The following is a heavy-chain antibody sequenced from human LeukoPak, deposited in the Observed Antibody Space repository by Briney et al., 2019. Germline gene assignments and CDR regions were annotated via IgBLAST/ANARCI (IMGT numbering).Heavy chain of an antibody. D-gene: IGHD1-1*01. J-gene: IGHJ5*02. Sequence: PSQTLSLTCSASSDSISSTSGTYFWGWVRQPAGKGLEWIGRINTSGSTNYNPSLKSRVTMSVDTSKNQFSLKVTSVTAADTAVYYCARYRLGWFDPWGQGTLVTVSS. CDR1: SDSISSTSGTYF. CDR3: ARYRLGWFDP. CDR2: INTSGST. V-gene: IGHV4-61*02.